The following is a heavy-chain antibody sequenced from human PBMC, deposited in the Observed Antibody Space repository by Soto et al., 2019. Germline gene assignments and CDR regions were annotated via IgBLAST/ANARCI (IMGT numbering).Heavy chain of an antibody. Sequence: QVQLVESGGGVVQPGRSLRLSCAASGFTFSSYGMHWVRQAPGKGLEWVAVISYDGSNKYYADSVKGRFTISRDNSKNTLYLQMNSLGAEDTAVYYCAKVLELWFGELSGDAFDIWGQGTMVTVSS. CDR1: GFTFSSYG. D-gene: IGHD3-10*01. J-gene: IGHJ3*02. CDR3: AKVLELWFGELSGDAFDI. CDR2: ISYDGSNK. V-gene: IGHV3-30*18.